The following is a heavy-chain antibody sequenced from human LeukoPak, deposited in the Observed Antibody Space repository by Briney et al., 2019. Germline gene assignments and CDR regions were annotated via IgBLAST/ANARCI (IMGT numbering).Heavy chain of an antibody. D-gene: IGHD1-14*01. CDR1: GDSVSSNSAT. V-gene: IGHV6-1*01. Sequence: SQTLSLTFAISGDSVSSNSATWNWIRQSPSRGLEWLGRTYYGSKWYNDYAVSVKSRMTINPDTSKNQFSLQLNSVTPEDTAVYYCARGLATSGIPFDYWGQGTLVTVS. CDR3: ARGLATSGIPFDY. CDR2: TYYGSKWYN. J-gene: IGHJ4*02.